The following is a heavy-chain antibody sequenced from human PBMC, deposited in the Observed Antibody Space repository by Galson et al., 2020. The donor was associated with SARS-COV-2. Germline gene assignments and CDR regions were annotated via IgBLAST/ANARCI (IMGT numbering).Heavy chain of an antibody. V-gene: IGHV3-7*04. Sequence: GESLKISCVDSGFTFSSHWMSWVRQAPGKGLEWVADIKPDGSDKYYVDSVKGRFTIARDNAKNSVYLQMNSLGAEDTAVYYCARGHWGRDYWGQGTLVTVSS. D-gene: IGHD7-27*01. CDR3: ARGHWGRDY. J-gene: IGHJ4*02. CDR2: IKPDGSDK. CDR1: GFTFSSHW.